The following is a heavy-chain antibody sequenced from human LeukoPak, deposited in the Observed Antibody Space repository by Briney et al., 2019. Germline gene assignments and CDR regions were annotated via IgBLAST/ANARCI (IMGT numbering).Heavy chain of an antibody. D-gene: IGHD2-2*01. CDR1: GFTFSSYA. CDR3: ARDGVPAAIGYYYYGMDA. CDR2: ISYDGSNK. J-gene: IGHJ6*02. Sequence: GRSLRLSCAASGFTFSSYAMHWVRQAPGKGLEWVAVISYDGSNKYYADSVKGRFTISRDNSKNTLYLQMNSLRAEDTAVYYCARDGVPAAIGYYYYGMDAWGQGTTVTVSS. V-gene: IGHV3-30*04.